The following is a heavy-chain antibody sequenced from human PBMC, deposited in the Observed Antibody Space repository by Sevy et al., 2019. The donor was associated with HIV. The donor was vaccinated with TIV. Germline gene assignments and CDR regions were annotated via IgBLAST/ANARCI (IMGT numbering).Heavy chain of an antibody. CDR2: ISYDGSNK. V-gene: IGHV3-30*04. J-gene: IGHJ4*02. CDR3: AIDGARYCSSTSCYPNDY. Sequence: GGSLRLSCAASGFTFSSYAMHWVRQAPGKGLEWVAVISYDGSNKYYADSVKGRFTISRDNSKNTLSLQMNSLRAEDTAVYYCAIDGARYCSSTSCYPNDYWGQGTLVTVSS. CDR1: GFTFSSYA. D-gene: IGHD2-2*01.